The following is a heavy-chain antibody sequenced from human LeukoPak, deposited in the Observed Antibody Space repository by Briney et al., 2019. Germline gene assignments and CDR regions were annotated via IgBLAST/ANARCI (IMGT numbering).Heavy chain of an antibody. CDR3: ARGATVTTWSYYYGMDV. Sequence: ASVTVSCTASGYTFTSYAMHWVRQAPGQRLEWMGWINAGNGNTKYSQKFQGRVTITRDTSASTAYMELSSLRSEDTAVYYCARGATVTTWSYYYGMDVWGQGTTVTVSS. CDR1: GYTFTSYA. J-gene: IGHJ6*02. D-gene: IGHD4-17*01. V-gene: IGHV1-3*01. CDR2: INAGNGNT.